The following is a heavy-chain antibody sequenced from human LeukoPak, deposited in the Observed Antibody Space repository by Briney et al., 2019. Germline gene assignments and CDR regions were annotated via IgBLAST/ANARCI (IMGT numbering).Heavy chain of an antibody. V-gene: IGHV1-69*06. D-gene: IGHD2-21*01. Sequence: SVKVSCKASGYTFTSYDISWVRQAPGQGLEWMGGIIPIFGTANYAQKFQGRVTITADKSTSTAYMELSSLRSEDTAVYYCARIAPARGLCFDYWGQGTLVTVSS. J-gene: IGHJ4*02. CDR2: IIPIFGTA. CDR3: ARIAPARGLCFDY. CDR1: GYTFTSYD.